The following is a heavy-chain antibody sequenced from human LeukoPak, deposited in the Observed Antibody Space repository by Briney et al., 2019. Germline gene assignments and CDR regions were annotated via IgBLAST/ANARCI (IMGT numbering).Heavy chain of an antibody. Sequence: GGSLRLSCTVSGFTVSSNSWSWVRQAPGKGLEWVSFIYSGGNTHYSDSVTGRFTISRDNAKNSLYLRMNSLRVEDTAVYYCAKVAKYYYGSETYYFFEHWGQGTPVTASS. CDR3: AKVAKYYYGSETYYFFEH. J-gene: IGHJ4*02. CDR2: IYSGGNT. D-gene: IGHD3-10*01. CDR1: GFTVSSNS. V-gene: IGHV3-53*01.